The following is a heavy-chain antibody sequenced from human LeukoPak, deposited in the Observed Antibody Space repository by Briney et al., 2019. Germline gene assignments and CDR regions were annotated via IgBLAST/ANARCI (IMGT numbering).Heavy chain of an antibody. D-gene: IGHD2-2*01. CDR1: GFTFSDYY. CDR2: ISSSGSTI. J-gene: IGHJ6*02. CDR3: ARRWCSSTSCDYYYGMDV. V-gene: IGHV3-11*01. Sequence: GGSLRLSCAASGFTFSDYYMSWIRQAPGKGLEWVSYISSSGSTIYYADSVKGRFTISRDNAKNSLYLQMNSLRAEDTVVYYCARRWCSSTSCDYYYGMDVWGQGTTVTVSS.